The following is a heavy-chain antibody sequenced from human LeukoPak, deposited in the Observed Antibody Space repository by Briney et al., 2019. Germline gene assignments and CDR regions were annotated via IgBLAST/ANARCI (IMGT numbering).Heavy chain of an antibody. Sequence: GGSLRLSCAASGFTFRSHGMHWVRQAPGKGLQWVGVIWYDGSNSYYADSVKGRFTISRDNSKNTLYLQMKSLRADDTAVYYCAKEDAIVPAARSWFDPWGQGTLVTVSS. CDR2: IWYDGSNS. D-gene: IGHD2-2*01. V-gene: IGHV3-33*06. CDR1: GFTFRSHG. J-gene: IGHJ5*02. CDR3: AKEDAIVPAARSWFDP.